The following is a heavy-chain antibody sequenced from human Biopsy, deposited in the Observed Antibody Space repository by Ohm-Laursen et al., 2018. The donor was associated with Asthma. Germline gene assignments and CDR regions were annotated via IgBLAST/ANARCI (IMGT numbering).Heavy chain of an antibody. Sequence: SSLRLSCTASGFVFRSHAMHWVRQAPGKGLEWVAVISYDGSSIYYADSVKGRFTISRDNSKNTLSLQMNSLTAEDTAVYYCAREGVAGTHIEYWGQGTLVTVSS. D-gene: IGHD6-19*01. CDR2: ISYDGSSI. V-gene: IGHV3-30-3*01. CDR3: AREGVAGTHIEY. J-gene: IGHJ4*02. CDR1: GFVFRSHA.